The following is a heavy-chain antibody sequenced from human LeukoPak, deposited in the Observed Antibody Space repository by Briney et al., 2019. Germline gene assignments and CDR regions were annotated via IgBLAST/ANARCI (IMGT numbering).Heavy chain of an antibody. CDR3: ARVAYYCDSAGKSLKFFYGMDV. V-gene: IGHV1-69*13. J-gene: IGHJ6*02. Sequence: GASVKVSCKASGGTFSSYAISWVRQAPGQGLQWMGGIIPIFGTANYAQKFQGRVTITADESTSTAYMELSSLRSEDTAVYYCARVAYYCDSAGKSLKFFYGMDVWGQGTTVTVSS. CDR2: IIPIFGTA. D-gene: IGHD3-22*01. CDR1: GGTFSSYA.